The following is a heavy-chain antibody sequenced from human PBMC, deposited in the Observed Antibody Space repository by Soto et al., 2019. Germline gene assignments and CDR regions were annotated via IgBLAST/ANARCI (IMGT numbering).Heavy chain of an antibody. CDR2: IYSGGST. D-gene: IGHD5-18*01. CDR3: ARHSTDTPVL. CDR1: GFTVSSNY. Sequence: EVQLVESGGGLVQPGGSLRLSCAASGFTVSSNYMSWVRQAPGKGLEWVSVIYSGGSTYYADSVKGSFTISRDNSKNTLYLQMNSLSAEDTAVYYCARHSTDTPVLWGQGTLVTVSS. J-gene: IGHJ4*02. V-gene: IGHV3-66*04.